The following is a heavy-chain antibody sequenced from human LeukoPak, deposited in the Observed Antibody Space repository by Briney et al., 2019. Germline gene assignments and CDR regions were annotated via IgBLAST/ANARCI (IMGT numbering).Heavy chain of an antibody. J-gene: IGHJ4*02. D-gene: IGHD4-17*01. Sequence: PGGSLRLSCAASGFTFSSYGMHWVRQAPGKGLEWVAFIRYDGSNKYYADSVKGRFTISRDNSKNTLYLQMNSLRAEDTALYYCAKGALGDYGAHQVGGNFDCWGQGTLVTVSS. CDR1: GFTFSSYG. V-gene: IGHV3-30*02. CDR3: AKGALGDYGAHQVGGNFDC. CDR2: IRYDGSNK.